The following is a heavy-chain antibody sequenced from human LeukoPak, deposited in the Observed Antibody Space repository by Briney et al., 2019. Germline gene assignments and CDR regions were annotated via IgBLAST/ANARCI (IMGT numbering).Heavy chain of an antibody. V-gene: IGHV3-7*01. D-gene: IGHD4-11*01. Sequence: GGSLRLSCAASGFPFNAYWMTWVRQAPGKGLEWVANIRQDGDTKYYVDSVKGRFTISRDNAMNSLYLQMNSLRAEDTAVYYCAKERTIYSNYDYWGQGTLVTVSS. CDR2: IRQDGDTK. CDR3: AKERTIYSNYDY. CDR1: GFPFNAYW. J-gene: IGHJ4*02.